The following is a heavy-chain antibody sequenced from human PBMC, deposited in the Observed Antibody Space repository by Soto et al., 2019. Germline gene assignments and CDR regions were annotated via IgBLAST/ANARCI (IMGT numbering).Heavy chain of an antibody. Sequence: SETLSLTCAVYGGSFSGYYWSWIRQPPGKGLEWIGEINHSGSTNYNPSLKSRVTISVGTSKNQFSLKLSSVTAADTAVYYCARCEYSSSSEYYYYYMDVWGKGTTVTAP. V-gene: IGHV4-34*01. D-gene: IGHD6-6*01. CDR2: INHSGST. J-gene: IGHJ6*03. CDR1: GGSFSGYY. CDR3: ARCEYSSSSEYYYYYMDV.